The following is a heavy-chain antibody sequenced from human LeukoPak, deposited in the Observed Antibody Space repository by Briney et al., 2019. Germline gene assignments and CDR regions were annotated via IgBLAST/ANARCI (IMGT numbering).Heavy chain of an antibody. CDR2: INTNTGNP. J-gene: IGHJ6*03. V-gene: IGHV7-4-1*02. CDR3: ARGDTWIQLWTRGYYYYYMDV. CDR1: GYTFTNYA. D-gene: IGHD5-18*01. Sequence: ASVKVSCKASGYTFTNYAMNWVRQAPGQGLEWMGWINTNTGNPTYAQGFTGRFVFSLDTSVSTAYLQISSLKAEDTAVYYCARGDTWIQLWTRGYYYYYMDVWGKGTTVTVSS.